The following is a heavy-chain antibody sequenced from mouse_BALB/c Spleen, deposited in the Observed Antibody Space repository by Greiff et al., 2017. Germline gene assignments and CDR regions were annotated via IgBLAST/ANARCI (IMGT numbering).Heavy chain of an antibody. V-gene: IGHV1-9*01. Sequence: VQLQQSGAELMKPGASVKISCKATGYTFSSYWIEWVKQRPGHGLEWIGEILPGSGSTNYNEKFKGKATFTADTSSNTAYMQLSSLTSEDSAVYYCARFDYDNYYAMDYGGQGTSVTVSS. CDR1: GYTFSSYW. CDR3: ARFDYDNYYAMDY. CDR2: ILPGSGST. D-gene: IGHD2-4*01. J-gene: IGHJ4*01.